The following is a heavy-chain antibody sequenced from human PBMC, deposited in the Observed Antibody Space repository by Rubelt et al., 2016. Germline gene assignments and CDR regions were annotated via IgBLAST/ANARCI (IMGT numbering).Heavy chain of an antibody. J-gene: IGHJ4*02. D-gene: IGHD3-22*01. V-gene: IGHV1-18*01. CDR1: GYNFISYG. CDR3: AREQDYYDSRVFDY. CDR2: ISVDNGRT. Sequence: QIQLVQSGAEVKKPGASVKVSCKASGYNFISYGIAWVRQAPGQGLEWMGWISVDNGRTLYARKLQDRVTMTTDTSTSTAYMELRSLRSDDTAVYYCAREQDYYDSRVFDYWGQGTLVTVSS.